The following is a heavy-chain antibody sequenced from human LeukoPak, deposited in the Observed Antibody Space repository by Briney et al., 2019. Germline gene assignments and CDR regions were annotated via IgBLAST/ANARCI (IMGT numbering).Heavy chain of an antibody. CDR3: ARLAAGPTYYMDV. Sequence: ASVKVSCKASGGTFSSYASSWVRQAPGQGLEWMGWISAYNGNTNYAQKLQGRVTMTTDTSTSTAYMELRSLRSDDTAVYYCARLAAGPTYYMDVWGKGTTVTVSS. D-gene: IGHD6-13*01. J-gene: IGHJ6*03. V-gene: IGHV1-18*01. CDR2: ISAYNGNT. CDR1: GGTFSSYA.